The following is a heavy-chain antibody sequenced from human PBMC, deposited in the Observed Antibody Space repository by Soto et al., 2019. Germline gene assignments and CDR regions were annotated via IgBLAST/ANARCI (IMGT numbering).Heavy chain of an antibody. CDR2: ISDSGDST. CDR1: GFIFSDYV. CDR3: ARKNVVVLGNYGFL. Sequence: EVQLLESGGGLIQPGGSLRLSCAASGFIFSDYVMSWVRQAPGKGLEWVSSISDSGDSTYSADSVKGRFTISRDNSKNTLYLQMNSLRADDTAVYYCARKNVVVLGNYGFLWGQGAMVTVSS. V-gene: IGHV3-23*01. J-gene: IGHJ4*02. D-gene: IGHD2-15*01.